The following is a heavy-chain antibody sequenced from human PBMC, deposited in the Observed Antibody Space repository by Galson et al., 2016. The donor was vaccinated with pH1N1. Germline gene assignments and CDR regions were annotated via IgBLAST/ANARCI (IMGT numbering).Heavy chain of an antibody. J-gene: IGHJ4*02. V-gene: IGHV1-46*01. CDR2: IDPRGSTT. CDR1: GYTFTSYY. CDR3: AREWDSRGRFDH. D-gene: IGHD6-13*01. Sequence: SVKVSCKASGYTFTSYYFHWVRQAPGQGLEWLGVIDPRGSTTTYAQKFQGRVSMTSDTSTSTVFMELSSLESDDTAIYYCAREWDSRGRFDHWDQGTLVTVSP.